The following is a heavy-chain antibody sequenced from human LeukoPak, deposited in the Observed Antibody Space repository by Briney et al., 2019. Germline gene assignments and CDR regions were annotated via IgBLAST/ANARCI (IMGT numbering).Heavy chain of an antibody. D-gene: IGHD6-19*01. CDR1: GFTFNNYA. Sequence: GGSLILSCAASGFTFNNYAMSWVRQAPGKGLEWVSGISGSGGSTYYADSVKGRFTISRDNSKNTLYLQMNSLRAEDTAVYYCAKTHSSGWLFGYWGLGTLVTVSS. CDR3: AKTHSSGWLFGY. V-gene: IGHV3-23*01. J-gene: IGHJ4*02. CDR2: ISGSGGST.